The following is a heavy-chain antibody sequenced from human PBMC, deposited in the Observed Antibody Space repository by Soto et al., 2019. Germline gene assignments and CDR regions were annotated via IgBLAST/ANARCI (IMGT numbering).Heavy chain of an antibody. D-gene: IGHD3-10*01. V-gene: IGHV1-69*11. Sequence: QVQLVQSGAEVKKPGSSVKVSCKTSGDPFTSYAISWVRQAPGQGLEWVGGFIPILDTPNYAQKFQGRLTITADESTSTLYMQLSSLRSGDTAIYYCAREHEFYFDYRGQGTLVTVSS. J-gene: IGHJ4*02. CDR2: FIPILDTP. CDR3: AREHEFYFDY. CDR1: GDPFTSYA.